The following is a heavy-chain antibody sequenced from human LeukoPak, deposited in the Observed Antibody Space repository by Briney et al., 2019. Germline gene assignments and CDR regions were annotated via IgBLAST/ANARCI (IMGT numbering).Heavy chain of an antibody. CDR1: GGTFSSYA. CDR2: IIPIFGTA. J-gene: IGHJ4*02. V-gene: IGHV1-69*13. D-gene: IGHD3-22*01. CDR3: AREDSSGGNDSIH. Sequence: SVKVSCKASGGTFSSYAISWVRQAPGQGLEWMGGIIPIFGTANYAQKFQGRVTITADESTSTAYMELSSLRSEDTAVYYCAREDSSGGNDSIHWGQGTLVTVSS.